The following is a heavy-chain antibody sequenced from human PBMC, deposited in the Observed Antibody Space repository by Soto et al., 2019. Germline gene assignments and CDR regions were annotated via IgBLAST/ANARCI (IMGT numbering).Heavy chain of an antibody. CDR3: ARERSRYDRSGYYRPDY. CDR1: ADTFTSYY. D-gene: IGHD3-22*01. Sequence: VKVSCKAPADTFTSYYIHWVRQAPGQGLEWMGGIIPILGTPNYAQKFQGRVTITADKSTSTAYMELSSLRSEDTAVYYCARERSRYDRSGYYRPDYWGQGTLVTVSS. J-gene: IGHJ4*02. CDR2: IIPILGTP. V-gene: IGHV1-69*06.